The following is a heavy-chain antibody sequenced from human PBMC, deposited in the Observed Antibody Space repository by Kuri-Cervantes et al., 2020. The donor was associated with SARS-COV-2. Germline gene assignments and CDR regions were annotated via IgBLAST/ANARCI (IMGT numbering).Heavy chain of an antibody. J-gene: IGHJ4*02. CDR2: ISCDGSNE. V-gene: IGHV3-30*01. D-gene: IGHD1-1*01. CDR1: GFTFSTYG. Sequence: GGSLRLSCAASGFTFSTYGMHWVSQAPGKGLEWVAVISCDGSNEYYADSVKGRFTISRDNAKNTLYVQMNSLRAEDTAVYYCVRDGDHWNFDYWGQGTLVTVSS. CDR3: VRDGDHWNFDY.